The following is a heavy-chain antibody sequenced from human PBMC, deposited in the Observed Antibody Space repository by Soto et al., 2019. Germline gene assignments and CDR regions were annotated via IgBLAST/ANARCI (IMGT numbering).Heavy chain of an antibody. CDR3: ARDTHGSGYGMDV. CDR1: GDIFTSHY. D-gene: IGHD3-10*01. J-gene: IGHJ6*02. Sequence: QVHLVQSGAEVRTPGASVTLSCKASGDIFTSHYMHWVRQAPGQGLEWMGIINPSGGSTSYAQKFQGRVTMTRDTSTSTVYMELSSLRSEDTAVYYCARDTHGSGYGMDVWGQGTTVTVSS. V-gene: IGHV1-46*01. CDR2: INPSGGST.